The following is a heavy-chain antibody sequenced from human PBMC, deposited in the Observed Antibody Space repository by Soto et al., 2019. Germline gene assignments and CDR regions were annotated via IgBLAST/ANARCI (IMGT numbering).Heavy chain of an antibody. CDR1: GYTFTSYA. CDR3: ARPTIAAAGRVYYFDY. D-gene: IGHD6-13*01. J-gene: IGHJ4*02. Sequence: QVQLVQSGAEVKKPGASVKVSCKASGYTFTSYAMHWVRQAPGQRLEWMGWINAGNGNTKYSQKFQGRVTITRDTSESTAYMELSSLRSEDTAVYYCARPTIAAAGRVYYFDYWGQGTLVTVSS. CDR2: INAGNGNT. V-gene: IGHV1-3*01.